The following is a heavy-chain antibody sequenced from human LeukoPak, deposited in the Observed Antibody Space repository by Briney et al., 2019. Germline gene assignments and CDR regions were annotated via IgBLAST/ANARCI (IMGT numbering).Heavy chain of an antibody. CDR3: AICYDSSGYYPQNDALDI. CDR1: GGTFSSYT. V-gene: IGHV1-69*02. Sequence: SVTVSCKASGGTFSSYTLSWVRQAPGQGLEWMGRIFPILGIANYAQKFQGRVTITADKSTSTAYMELSSLRSEDTAVYYCAICYDSSGYYPQNDALDIWGQGSMVTVSS. D-gene: IGHD3-22*01. CDR2: IFPILGIA. J-gene: IGHJ3*02.